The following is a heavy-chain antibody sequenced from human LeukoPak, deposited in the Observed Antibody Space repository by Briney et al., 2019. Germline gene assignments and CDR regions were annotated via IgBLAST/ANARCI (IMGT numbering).Heavy chain of an antibody. CDR3: AKDRDFWSGYLSANFDY. V-gene: IGHV3-30*02. D-gene: IGHD3-3*01. CDR1: GFTFSSYG. CDR2: IRYDGSNK. Sequence: PGGSLRLSCAASGFTFSSYGMHWVRQAPGKGLEWVAFIRYDGSNKYYADSVKGRFTISRDNSKNTLYLQMNSLRAEDTAVYYCAKDRDFWSGYLSANFDYWGQGTLVTVSS. J-gene: IGHJ4*02.